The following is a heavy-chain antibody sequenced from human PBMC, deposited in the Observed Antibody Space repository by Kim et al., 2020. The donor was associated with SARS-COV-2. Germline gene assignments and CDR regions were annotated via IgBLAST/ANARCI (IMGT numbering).Heavy chain of an antibody. Sequence: ASVKVSCKASGYTFTSYAMHWVRQAPGQRLEWMGWINAGNGNTKYSQKFQGRVTITRDTSASTAYMELSSLRSEDTAVYYCAREFEYSSSWTYYYYYGMDVWGQGTTVTVSS. CDR1: GYTFTSYA. J-gene: IGHJ6*02. CDR2: INAGNGNT. D-gene: IGHD6-13*01. V-gene: IGHV1-3*01. CDR3: AREFEYSSSWTYYYYYGMDV.